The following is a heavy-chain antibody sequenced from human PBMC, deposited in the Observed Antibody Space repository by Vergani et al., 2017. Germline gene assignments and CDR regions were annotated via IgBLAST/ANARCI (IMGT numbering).Heavy chain of an antibody. J-gene: IGHJ4*02. V-gene: IGHV5-51*03. CDR1: ESSFISNE. CDR2: IYPGDSDT. D-gene: IGHD3-3*01. Sequence: EVMLVQSGAEVKKPGESLKISCKYSESSFISNEIAWVRQMPGKGLEWMGIIYPGDSDTRYSPSFQGQVTISADKSISTAYLQWSSLKASDTAMYYCARGWSGYLGNFDYWGQGTLVTVSS. CDR3: ARGWSGYLGNFDY.